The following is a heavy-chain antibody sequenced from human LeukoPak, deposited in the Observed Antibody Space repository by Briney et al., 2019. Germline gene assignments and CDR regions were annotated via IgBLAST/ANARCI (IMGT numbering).Heavy chain of an antibody. D-gene: IGHD5-18*01. J-gene: IGHJ4*02. CDR2: IYTSGTI. CDR1: GGSISSYY. Sequence: SETLSLTCTVSGGSISSYYWSWIRQPAGTALEWIGRIYTSGTITYNPSLKSRVTMSVDTSKNQFSLKLSSVTAADTAVYYCARDQDSYGLDYWGQGTLVTVSS. V-gene: IGHV4-4*07. CDR3: ARDQDSYGLDY.